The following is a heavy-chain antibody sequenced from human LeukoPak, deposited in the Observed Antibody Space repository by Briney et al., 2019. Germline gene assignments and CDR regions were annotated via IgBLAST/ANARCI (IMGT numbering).Heavy chain of an antibody. V-gene: IGHV3-7*01. J-gene: IGHJ2*01. Sequence: GGSLRLTCAASGFTFNNYWMSWVRQAPGKGLEWVANIKQDGSEIYYVDSVKGRFTISRDNAKNSLYLQMNSLRVEDTALYYCARRYFDLWGRGTLVTVSS. CDR2: IKQDGSEI. CDR3: ARRYFDL. CDR1: GFTFNNYW.